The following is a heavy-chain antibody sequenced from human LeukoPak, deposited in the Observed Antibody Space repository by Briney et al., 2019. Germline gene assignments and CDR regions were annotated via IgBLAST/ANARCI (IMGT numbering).Heavy chain of an antibody. Sequence: SETLSLTCAVYGGSFSGYYWSWIRQPPGKGLEWIGEINHSGSTNYNPSLKSRVTISVDTSKNQFSLKLSSVTAADTAVYYCARGGSKSYHYDSSGYRPLHYWGQGTLVTVSS. J-gene: IGHJ4*02. CDR1: GGSFSGYY. CDR2: INHSGST. CDR3: ARGGSKSYHYDSSGYRPLHY. D-gene: IGHD3-22*01. V-gene: IGHV4-34*01.